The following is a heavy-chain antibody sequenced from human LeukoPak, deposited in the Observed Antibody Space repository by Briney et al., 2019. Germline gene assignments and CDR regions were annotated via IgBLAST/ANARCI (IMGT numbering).Heavy chain of an antibody. V-gene: IGHV3-23*01. Sequence: GGSLRLSCAASGFTFSSDVMSWVRQAPGKGLEWVSAISGSGGRTYYADSVKGRFTISRDNAKNSLYLQMNSLRAEDTAVYYCARDRVAAAGPFDYWGQGTLVTVSS. D-gene: IGHD6-13*01. J-gene: IGHJ4*02. CDR3: ARDRVAAAGPFDY. CDR1: GFTFSSDV. CDR2: ISGSGGRT.